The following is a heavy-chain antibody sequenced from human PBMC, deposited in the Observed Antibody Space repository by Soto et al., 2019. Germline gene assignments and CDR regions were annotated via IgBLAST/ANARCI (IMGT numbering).Heavy chain of an antibody. CDR3: ARKGGATRSDTAMVTTTYYYGMDV. CDR2: IWYDGSNK. J-gene: IGHJ6*02. Sequence: QVQLVESGGGVVQPGRSLRLSCAASGFTFSSYGMHWVRQAPGKGLEWVAVIWYDGSNKYYADSVKGRFTISRDNSKNTLYLQVNSLRAEDTAVYYCARKGGATRSDTAMVTTTYYYGMDVWGHGTTVTVSS. CDR1: GFTFSSYG. V-gene: IGHV3-33*01. D-gene: IGHD5-18*01.